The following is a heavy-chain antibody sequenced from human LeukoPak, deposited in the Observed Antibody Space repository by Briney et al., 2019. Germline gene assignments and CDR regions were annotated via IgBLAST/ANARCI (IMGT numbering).Heavy chain of an antibody. Sequence: SETLSLTCAVYGGSFRGYYWSWIRQPPGRGLEWIGEINHSGSTNYNPSLKSRVTISVDTSKNQFSLKLSSVTAADTAVYYCARDAAYCGGDCSDAGGSPDYWGQGTLVTVSS. V-gene: IGHV4-34*01. CDR2: INHSGST. CDR1: GGSFRGYY. CDR3: ARDAAYCGGDCSDAGGSPDY. J-gene: IGHJ4*02. D-gene: IGHD2-21*02.